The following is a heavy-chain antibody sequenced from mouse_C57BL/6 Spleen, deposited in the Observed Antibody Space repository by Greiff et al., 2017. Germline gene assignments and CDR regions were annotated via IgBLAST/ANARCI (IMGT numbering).Heavy chain of an antibody. CDR2: IYPRSGNT. J-gene: IGHJ2*01. Sequence: QVHVKQSGAELARPGASVKLSCKASGYTFTSYGISWVKQRTGQGLEWIGEIYPRSGNTYYNEKFKGKATLTADKSSSTAYMELRSLTSEDSAVYFCARDRVFDYWGQGTTLTVSS. V-gene: IGHV1-81*01. CDR1: GYTFTSYG. CDR3: ARDRVFDY. D-gene: IGHD3-1*01.